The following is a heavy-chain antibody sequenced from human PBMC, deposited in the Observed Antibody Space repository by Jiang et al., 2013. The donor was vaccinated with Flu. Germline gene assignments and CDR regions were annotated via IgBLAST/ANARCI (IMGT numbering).Heavy chain of an antibody. CDR2: IYYTGST. CDR3: ARHGDWAFYFDY. J-gene: IGHJ4*02. V-gene: IGHV4-39*01. D-gene: IGHD2-21*02. Sequence: GKGLEWIGSIYYTGSTYYNPSLKSRVTISIDTSKNQFSLKLSSVTVADTAVYYCARHGDWAFYFDYWGQGRSGHRLL.